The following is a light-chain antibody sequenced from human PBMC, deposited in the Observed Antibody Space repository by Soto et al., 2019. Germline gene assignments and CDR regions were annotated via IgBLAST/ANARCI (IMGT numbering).Light chain of an antibody. CDR1: QSVSSN. CDR2: GAS. V-gene: IGKV3-15*01. CDR3: QQYNNWPVYT. J-gene: IGKJ2*01. Sequence: EIVMTQSPATLYVSPGERATLSCRASQSVSSNLAWYQQKPGQAPMLLIYGASTRATGIPARFSGSGSGTEFTLTISSLQSEDFAVYYCQQYNNWPVYTFGQGTKLEIK.